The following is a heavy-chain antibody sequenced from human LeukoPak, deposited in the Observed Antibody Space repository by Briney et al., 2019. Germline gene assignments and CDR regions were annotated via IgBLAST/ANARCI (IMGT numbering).Heavy chain of an antibody. V-gene: IGHV3-21*01. J-gene: IGHJ4*02. CDR2: ISSSSSYI. D-gene: IGHD2-2*01. CDR1: GFTFSSYS. Sequence: GGSLRLSCAASGFTFSSYSMNWVRQAPGKGLEWVSSISSSSSYIYYADSVKGRFTTSRDNAKNSLYLQMNSLRAEDTAVYYCARRRYCSSTSCSTESWGQGTLVTVSS. CDR3: ARRRYCSSTSCSTES.